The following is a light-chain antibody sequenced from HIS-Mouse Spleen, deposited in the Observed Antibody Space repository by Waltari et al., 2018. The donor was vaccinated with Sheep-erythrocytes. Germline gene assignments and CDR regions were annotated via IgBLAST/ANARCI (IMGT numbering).Light chain of an antibody. Sequence: EIVLTQSPSFQSVTPTGKVTNPCRGSQSVGSRLHWYQQKPDQSPKLLIKDASQPFSGIPARFSGSGSGTDFTLTINSMQAEDAAMYYCHQCSSLPYTFCQEAKLVIK. CDR1: QSVGSR. CDR2: DAS. J-gene: IGKJ2*01. V-gene: IGKV6-21*01. CDR3: HQCSSLPYT.